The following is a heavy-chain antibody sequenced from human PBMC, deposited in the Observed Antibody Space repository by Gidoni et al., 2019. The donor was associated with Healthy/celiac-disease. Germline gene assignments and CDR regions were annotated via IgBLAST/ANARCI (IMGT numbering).Heavy chain of an antibody. CDR3: ARHRDYYDKNFDY. J-gene: IGHJ4*02. V-gene: IGHV4-39*01. CDR2: IYYSGST. CDR1: GGSISSSSYY. Sequence: QLQLQESGPGLVKPSETLSLTCTVSGGSISSSSYYWGWIRQPPGKGLEWIGSIYYSGSTYYNPSLKSRVTISVDTSKNQFSLKLSSVTAADTAVYYCARHRDYYDKNFDYWGQGTLVTVSS. D-gene: IGHD3-22*01.